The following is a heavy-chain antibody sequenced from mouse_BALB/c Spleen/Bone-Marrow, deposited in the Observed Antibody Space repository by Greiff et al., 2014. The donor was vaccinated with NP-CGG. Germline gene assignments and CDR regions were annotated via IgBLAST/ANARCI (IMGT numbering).Heavy chain of an antibody. CDR2: IYPGNVNT. J-gene: IGHJ4*01. CDR3: ARDTMDY. V-gene: IGHV1S56*01. Sequence: VKLMESGPELVKPGASVRISCKASGYTFTSYYIHWVKQRPGQGLEWIGCIYPGNVNTKYNEKFKGKATLTADKSSSTAYMRLSSLTSEDSAVYFCARDTMDYWGQGTSVTVSS. CDR1: GYTFTSYY.